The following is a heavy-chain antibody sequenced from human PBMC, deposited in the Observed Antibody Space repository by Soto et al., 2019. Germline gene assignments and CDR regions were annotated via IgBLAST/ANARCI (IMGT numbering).Heavy chain of an antibody. CDR3: ASSAIRLGCSGGSYLTNFDY. J-gene: IGHJ4*02. CDR1: GYTFTSYG. D-gene: IGHD2-15*01. Sequence: ASVKVSCKASGYTFTSYGISWVRQAPGQGLEWMGWISAYNGNTNYAQKLQGRVTMTTDTSTSTAYMELRSLRSDDTAVYYCASSAIRLGCSGGSYLTNFDYWGQGTLVTVSS. V-gene: IGHV1-18*04. CDR2: ISAYNGNT.